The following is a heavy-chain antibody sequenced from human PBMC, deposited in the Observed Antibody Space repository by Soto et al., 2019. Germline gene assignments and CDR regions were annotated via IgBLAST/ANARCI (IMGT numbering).Heavy chain of an antibody. CDR3: AGTTSHYWYYMDV. J-gene: IGHJ6*03. CDR2: TYYRSRWYN. CDR1: GDSVSSNSAA. D-gene: IGHD1-7*01. V-gene: IGHV6-1*01. Sequence: SQTLSLTCAISGDSVSSNSAAWNWIRQSPSRGLEWLGRTYYRSRWYNDYAVSVKSRITVNPDASKNQFSLQLTSVTPEDTAVYYCAGTTSHYWYYMDVWGKGTTVTVSS.